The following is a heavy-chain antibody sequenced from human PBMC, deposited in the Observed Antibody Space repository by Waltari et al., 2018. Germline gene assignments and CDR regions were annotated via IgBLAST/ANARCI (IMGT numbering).Heavy chain of an antibody. J-gene: IGHJ6*03. D-gene: IGHD2-2*01. Sequence: EVQLVESGGGLVKPGGSLRLSCAASGFTFSSYSMNWVRQAPGKGREWVSSISSSSSYIYYADSVKGRFTISRDNAKNSLYLQMNSLRAEDTAVYYCARDSDCSSTSCYYYYYYYMDVWGKGTTVTISS. V-gene: IGHV3-21*01. CDR2: ISSSSSYI. CDR3: ARDSDCSSTSCYYYYYYYMDV. CDR1: GFTFSSYS.